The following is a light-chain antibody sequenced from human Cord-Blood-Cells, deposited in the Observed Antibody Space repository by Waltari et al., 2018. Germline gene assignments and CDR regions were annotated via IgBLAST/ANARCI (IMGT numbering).Light chain of an antibody. CDR2: KAS. J-gene: IGKJ2*03. CDR1: QSISSW. V-gene: IGKV1-5*03. Sequence: DIQMPKSPSTLSASVGDRVTITCRASQSISSWLAWYQQKPGKAPKLLIYKASSLESGVPSRFSGSGSGTEFTLTISSLQPDDFATYYCQQYNSYSPYSFGQGTKLEIK. CDR3: QQYNSYSPYS.